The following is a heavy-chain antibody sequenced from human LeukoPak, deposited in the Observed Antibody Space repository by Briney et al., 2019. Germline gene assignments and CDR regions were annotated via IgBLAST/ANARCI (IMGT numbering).Heavy chain of an antibody. CDR3: AKRIQSAMATGY. V-gene: IGHV3-23*01. CDR2: ISGDAGRT. CDR1: GFTFSDYY. D-gene: IGHD5-18*01. J-gene: IGHJ4*02. Sequence: GGSLRLSCAASGFTFSDYYMGWIRQAPGKGLEWVSGISGDAGRTYYADSVKGRFTISRDNSKNTLYLQMNSLRAEDTAVYYCAKRIQSAMATGYWGQGTLVTVSS.